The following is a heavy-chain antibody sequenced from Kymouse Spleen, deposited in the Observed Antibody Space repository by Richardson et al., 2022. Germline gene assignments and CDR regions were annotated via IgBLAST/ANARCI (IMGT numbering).Heavy chain of an antibody. CDR2: ISYDGSNK. CDR1: GFTFSSYG. CDR3: AAQLNYYYGMDV. V-gene: IGHV3-30*18. D-gene: IGHD6-6*01. J-gene: IGHJ6*02. Sequence: QVQLVESGGGVVQPGRSLRLSCAASGFTFSSYGMHWVRQAPGKGLEWVAVISYDGSNKYYADSVKGRFTISRDNSKNTLYLQMNSLRAEDTAVYYCAAQLNYYYGMDVWGQGTTVTVSS.